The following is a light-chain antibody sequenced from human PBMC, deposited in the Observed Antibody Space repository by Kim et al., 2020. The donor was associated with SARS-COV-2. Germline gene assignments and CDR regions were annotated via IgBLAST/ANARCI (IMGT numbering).Light chain of an antibody. CDR1: TGDVTSGHF. J-gene: IGLJ3*02. CDR3: LLYYSGPRV. Sequence: QAVVTQEPSLTVSPGGTVTLTCASSTGDVTSGHFPYWLQQKPGQAPTTLIYDVSNKHSWTPARFSGSLLGGKAALTLSGAQPEDEAEYYCLLYYSGPRVFGGGTQLTVL. CDR2: DVS. V-gene: IGLV7-46*01.